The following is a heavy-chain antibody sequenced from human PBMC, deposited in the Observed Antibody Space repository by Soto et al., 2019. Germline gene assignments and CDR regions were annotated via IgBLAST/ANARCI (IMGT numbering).Heavy chain of an antibody. J-gene: IGHJ4*02. CDR2: ISYSGSS. CDR1: GGSLSGYY. CDR3: VRRCSGGTCCRF. D-gene: IGHD2-15*01. Sequence: SETLSLTCTVSGGSLSGYYWGWIRQPPGKAMEWIGYISYSGSSNYNPSLESRVTMSVDTSKNQFSLRLSSVTAADTAVYYCVRRCSGGTCCRFWGQGTLVTVSS. V-gene: IGHV4-59*01.